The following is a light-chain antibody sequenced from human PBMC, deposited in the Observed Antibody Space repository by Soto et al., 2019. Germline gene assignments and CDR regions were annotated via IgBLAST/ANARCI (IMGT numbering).Light chain of an antibody. Sequence: EIVLTQSPGTLSLSPGERATLSCRASQSVSSSNIAWYQQKPGQAPRLLIYGASSRATGIPDRFSGSGSGTDFTLTISRLEPEDFAVYYCQQYGSSPPWTFGQGTKVDIK. J-gene: IGKJ1*01. V-gene: IGKV3-20*01. CDR3: QQYGSSPPWT. CDR1: QSVSSSN. CDR2: GAS.